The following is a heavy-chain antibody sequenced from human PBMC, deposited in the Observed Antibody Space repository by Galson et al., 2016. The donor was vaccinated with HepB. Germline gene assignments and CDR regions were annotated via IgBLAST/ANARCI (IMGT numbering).Heavy chain of an antibody. J-gene: IGHJ6*02. CDR2: IYWDDDK. Sequence: PALVKPTQTLTLTCTLSGVSLSTRGVAVIWLRQTPGKALEWLGLIYWDDDKRYSPSLKRRITITKDTSKNQVVLTMTNVDPVDTATYFCAHRHPRVGNDLDVWGQGTTVTVSS. D-gene: IGHD1-26*01. CDR3: AHRHPRVGNDLDV. V-gene: IGHV2-5*02. CDR1: GVSLSTRGVA.